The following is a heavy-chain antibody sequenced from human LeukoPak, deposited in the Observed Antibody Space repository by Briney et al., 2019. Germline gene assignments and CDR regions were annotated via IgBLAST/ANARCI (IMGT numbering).Heavy chain of an antibody. CDR1: GFTFSSYG. CDR3: AKVTSSGWYLNY. CDR2: ITASGGNT. D-gene: IGHD6-19*01. J-gene: IGHJ4*02. V-gene: IGHV3-23*01. Sequence: GGSLRLSCAASGFTFSSYGMHWVRQAPGKGLEWVSTITASGGNTYYADSVKGRFTISRDNSKNTLYLQMNGLRAEDTAVYYCAKVTSSGWYLNYWGQGTLVTVSS.